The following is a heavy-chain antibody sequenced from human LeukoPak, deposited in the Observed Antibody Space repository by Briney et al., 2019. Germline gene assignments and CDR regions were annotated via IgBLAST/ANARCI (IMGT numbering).Heavy chain of an antibody. J-gene: IGHJ3*02. CDR2: ISRSGSTI. Sequence: GGSLRLSCAASGFTFSSYSMNWVRQAPGKGLEWVSYISRSGSTILYADSVKGRFTISRDNAKNSLYLQMNSLRVEDTAVYYCAREPSTADDAFDIWGQGTMVTVSS. CDR1: GFTFSSYS. CDR3: AREPSTADDAFDI. D-gene: IGHD6-13*01. V-gene: IGHV3-48*04.